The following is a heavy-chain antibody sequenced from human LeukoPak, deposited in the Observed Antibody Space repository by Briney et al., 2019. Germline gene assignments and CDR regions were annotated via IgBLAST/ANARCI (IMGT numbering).Heavy chain of an antibody. CDR3: ARAYDSGCNY. J-gene: IGHJ4*02. CDR2: INAANGNT. CDR1: GYTFTSYA. Sequence: ASVKVSCKASGYTFTSYAIHWVRQAPGQRLEWMGLINAANGNTRYSQTFQDRVTITRDTSASTAYMELSSLSSEDTAVYYCARAYDSGCNYWGQGTLVTVSS. D-gene: IGHD6-19*01. V-gene: IGHV1-3*01.